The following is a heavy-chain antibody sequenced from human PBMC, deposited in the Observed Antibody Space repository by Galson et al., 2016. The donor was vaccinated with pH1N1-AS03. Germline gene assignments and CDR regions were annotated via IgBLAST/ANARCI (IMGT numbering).Heavy chain of an antibody. CDR1: GFTFSSYA. CDR3: ARGPVSYSNFWCPPPDC. V-gene: IGHV3-64*01. J-gene: IGHJ4*02. CDR2: ISGNGVST. Sequence: SLRLSCAASGFTFSSYAMHWVRQAPGKGLEYVSAISGNGVSTYYANSVKGRFTISRDNSKNTLYLQMSSLRAEDMAVYYCARGPVSYSNFWCPPPDCWGQGTLVTVSS. D-gene: IGHD6-13*01.